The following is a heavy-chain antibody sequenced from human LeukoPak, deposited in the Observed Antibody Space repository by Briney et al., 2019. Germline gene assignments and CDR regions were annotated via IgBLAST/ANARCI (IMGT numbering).Heavy chain of an antibody. D-gene: IGHD3-10*01. Sequence: ASVKVSCKASGYTFTSNGISWVRQAPGQGLEWMGWISAYNGNTNYAQKLQGRVTMTTDTSMSTAYMELRSLRSDDTAVYYCARSLTMVRGVGFDYWGQGTLVTVSS. J-gene: IGHJ4*02. CDR1: GYTFTSNG. CDR3: ARSLTMVRGVGFDY. CDR2: ISAYNGNT. V-gene: IGHV1-18*01.